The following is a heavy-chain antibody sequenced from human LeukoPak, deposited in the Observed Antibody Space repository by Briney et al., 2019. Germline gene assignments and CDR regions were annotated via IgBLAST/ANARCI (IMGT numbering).Heavy chain of an antibody. CDR1: GYTFTSYG. CDR2: ISAYNGNT. J-gene: IGHJ4*02. V-gene: IGHV1-18*01. Sequence: ASVNVSCKASGYTFTSYGISWVRQAPGQGLEWMGWISAYNGNTNYAQKLQGRVTMTTDTSTSTAYMELRSLRSDDTAVYYCARSPFLEWLLSFFDYWGQGTLVTVSS. CDR3: ARSPFLEWLLSFFDY. D-gene: IGHD3-3*01.